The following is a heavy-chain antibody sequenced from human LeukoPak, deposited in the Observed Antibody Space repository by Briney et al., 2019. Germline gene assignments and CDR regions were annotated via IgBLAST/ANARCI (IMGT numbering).Heavy chain of an antibody. CDR1: GGSNSSSSYY. J-gene: IGHJ4*02. Sequence: SETLSLTCTVSGGSNSSSSYYWGWIRQPPGKGLEWIGSIYYSGSTYYNPSLKSRVTISVDTSKNQFSLKLSSVTAADTAVYYCARQTMYYYDSSGYYVGGFPYYFDYWGQGTLVTVSS. CDR2: IYYSGST. V-gene: IGHV4-39*01. CDR3: ARQTMYYYDSSGYYVGGFPYYFDY. D-gene: IGHD3-22*01.